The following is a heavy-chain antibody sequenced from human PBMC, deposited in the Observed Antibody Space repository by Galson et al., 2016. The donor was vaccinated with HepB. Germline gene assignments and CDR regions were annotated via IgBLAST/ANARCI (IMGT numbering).Heavy chain of an antibody. J-gene: IGHJ3*02. V-gene: IGHV3-21*01. D-gene: IGHD3-9*01. CDR3: ARALRYFDWSLTRKANAFDI. CDR2: ISSSSSYI. CDR1: GFTSSSYS. Sequence: SLRLSCAASGFTSSSYSMNWVRQAPGKGLEWVSSISSSSSYIYYADSVKGRFTISRDNAKNSLYLQMNSLIAEDTAVYYCARALRYFDWSLTRKANAFDIWGQGTMVTVSS.